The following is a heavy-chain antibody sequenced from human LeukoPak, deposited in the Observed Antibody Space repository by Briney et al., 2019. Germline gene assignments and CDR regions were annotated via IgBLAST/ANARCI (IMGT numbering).Heavy chain of an antibody. CDR3: AKDRYYDIRGRLDP. CDR2: ISYDGSNK. CDR1: GFTFTTYA. Sequence: GRSLRLSCAASGFTFTTYALFWVRQAPGMGLEWVATISYDGSNKWYADSVKGRFTFSRDNSKDTLYLQMNSLTTEDTAVYYCAKDRYYDIRGRLDPWGQGTLVTVSS. J-gene: IGHJ5*02. D-gene: IGHD3-10*02. V-gene: IGHV3-30-3*01.